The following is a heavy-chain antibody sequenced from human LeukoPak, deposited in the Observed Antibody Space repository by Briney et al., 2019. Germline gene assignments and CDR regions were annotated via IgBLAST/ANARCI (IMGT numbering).Heavy chain of an antibody. CDR1: GFTFSSYG. J-gene: IGHJ4*02. CDR3: AKSPQQQLYYFDY. Sequence: HPGRSLRLSCAASGFTFSSYGMHWVRQAPGKGLEWVAVISYDGSNKYYADSVKGRFTISRDNSKNTLYLQMNSLRAEDTAVYYCAKSPQQQLYYFDYWGQGTLVTVSS. D-gene: IGHD6-13*01. V-gene: IGHV3-30*18. CDR2: ISYDGSNK.